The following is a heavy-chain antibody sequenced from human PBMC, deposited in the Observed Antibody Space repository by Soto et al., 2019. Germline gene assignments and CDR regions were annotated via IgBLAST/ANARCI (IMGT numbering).Heavy chain of an antibody. J-gene: IGHJ3*02. CDR1: SGSISSSNW. D-gene: IGHD4-17*01. CDR2: IDHSGST. Sequence: QVQLQESGPGLVKPSGTLSLTCAVSSGSISSSNWWSWVRQPPGKGREWIGEIDHSGSTNYNPSLKSRVTPSVDRSENQSSLKLSSVTAADTGVYYGAREQSNGDYARGRDAFDIWGQGTMVTVSS. CDR3: AREQSNGDYARGRDAFDI. V-gene: IGHV4-4*02.